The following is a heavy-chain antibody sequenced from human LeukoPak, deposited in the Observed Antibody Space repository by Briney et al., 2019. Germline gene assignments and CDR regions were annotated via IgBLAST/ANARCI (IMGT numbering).Heavy chain of an antibody. CDR3: ARGTCTNGVCYIFDY. D-gene: IGHD2-8*01. CDR1: GYTFTSYD. V-gene: IGHV1-8*01. Sequence: ASVTVSCTASGYTFTSYDINWVRQAPGQGLEWMGWMNPKCGITGYEQKFQGRDAMTRNPSISTAYVELSSLRSEDTAVYYCARGTCTNGVCYIFDYWGQGTLVTVSS. CDR2: MNPKCGIT. J-gene: IGHJ4*02.